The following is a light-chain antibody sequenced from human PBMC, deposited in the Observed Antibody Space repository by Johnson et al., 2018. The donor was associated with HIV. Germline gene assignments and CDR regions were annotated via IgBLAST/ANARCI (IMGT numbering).Light chain of an antibody. CDR3: GTWDSSLSVYV. V-gene: IGLV1-51*01. CDR1: SSNIGNNY. Sequence: QSVLSQPPSVSAAPGQKVTISCSGSSSNIGNNYVSWYQQLPGTAPKLLIYDNNKRPSGIPDRFYGSKSGTSVTLGSTGIPTGYEADYYCGTWDSSLSVYVFGTGTKVTVL. CDR2: DNN. J-gene: IGLJ1*01.